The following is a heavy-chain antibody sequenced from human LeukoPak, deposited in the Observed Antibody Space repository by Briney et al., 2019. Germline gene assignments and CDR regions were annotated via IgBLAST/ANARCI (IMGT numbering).Heavy chain of an antibody. CDR3: AREVLGGSYQPGAFDI. D-gene: IGHD1-26*01. V-gene: IGHV4-59*01. Sequence: TSETLSLTCTVSGGSISSYYWSWIRQPPGKGLEWIGYIYYSGSTNYNPSLKSRVTISVDTSKNQFSLKLSSVTAADTAVYYCAREVLGGSYQPGAFDIWGQGTMVTVS. J-gene: IGHJ3*02. CDR1: GGSISSYY. CDR2: IYYSGST.